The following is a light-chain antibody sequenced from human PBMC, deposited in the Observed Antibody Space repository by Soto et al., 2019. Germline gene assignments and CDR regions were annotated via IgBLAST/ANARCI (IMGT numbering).Light chain of an antibody. CDR1: SSDVGGYNY. V-gene: IGLV2-8*01. CDR3: SSYAGRSNV. Sequence: QSVLAQPPSASWSPGQSVAISCTGTSSDVGGYNYVSWYQQHPGKAPKLMIYEVNKRPSGVPDRFSGSKSGNTASLTVSGLQAEDEADCYCSSYAGRSNVFGTGTKVTVL. CDR2: EVN. J-gene: IGLJ1*01.